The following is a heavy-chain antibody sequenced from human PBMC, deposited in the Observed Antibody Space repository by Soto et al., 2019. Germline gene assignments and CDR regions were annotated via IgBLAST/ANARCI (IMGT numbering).Heavy chain of an antibody. CDR1: GYTFSDYT. Sequence: ASVNVSCKASGYTFSDYTISWVRQAPGQGLEWMGWISPYNGNTNYAQNLQGRVTMTTDTSTNTAYMELRSLRADDTAVYCCTRRKYSSGGMDVWGLGTTVTVSS. V-gene: IGHV1-18*04. D-gene: IGHD6-19*01. CDR3: TRRKYSSGGMDV. J-gene: IGHJ6*02. CDR2: ISPYNGNT.